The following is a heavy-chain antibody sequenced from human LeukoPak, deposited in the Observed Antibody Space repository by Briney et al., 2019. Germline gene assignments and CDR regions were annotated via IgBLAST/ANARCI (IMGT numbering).Heavy chain of an antibody. Sequence: KAGGSLRLSCAASGFTFSSYAVSWVRQAPGKGLEWVSAISGSGGSTYYADSVKGRFTISRDNSKNTLYPQMNSLRAEDTAVYYCAKASAADILYNYGMDVWGQGTTVTVSS. V-gene: IGHV3-23*01. J-gene: IGHJ6*02. D-gene: IGHD6-25*01. CDR1: GFTFSSYA. CDR2: ISGSGGST. CDR3: AKASAADILYNYGMDV.